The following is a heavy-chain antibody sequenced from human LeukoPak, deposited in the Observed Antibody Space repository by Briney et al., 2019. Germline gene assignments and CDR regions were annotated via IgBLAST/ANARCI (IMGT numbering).Heavy chain of an antibody. V-gene: IGHV3-48*01. CDR3: ARDSSIAARPYYYYYMDV. CDR2: ISSSSSTI. D-gene: IGHD6-6*01. J-gene: IGHJ6*03. Sequence: PGGSLRLSCAASGFTFSSCSMNWVRQAPGKGLEWVSYISSSSSTIYYADSVKGRFTISRDNAKNSLYLQMNSLRAEDTAVYYCARDSSIAARPYYYYYMDVWGKGTTVTVSS. CDR1: GFTFSSCS.